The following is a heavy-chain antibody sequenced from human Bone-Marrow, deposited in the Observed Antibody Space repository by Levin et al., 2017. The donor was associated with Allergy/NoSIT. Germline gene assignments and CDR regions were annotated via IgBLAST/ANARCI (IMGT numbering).Heavy chain of an antibody. D-gene: IGHD3-16*01. CDR3: ARGLRLGEA. J-gene: IGHJ4*02. Sequence: HAGGSLRLSCAASGFTVSSNYMSWVRQAPGKGLEWVSSIYTGGSTYYADSVKGRFTISRDNSKNTLFLQMNSLRAEDTAVYYCARGLRLGEAGGQGTLVTVSS. CDR1: GFTVSSNY. V-gene: IGHV3-66*02. CDR2: IYTGGST.